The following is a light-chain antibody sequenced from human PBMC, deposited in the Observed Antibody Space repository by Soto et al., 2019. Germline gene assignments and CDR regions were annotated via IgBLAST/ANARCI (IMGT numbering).Light chain of an antibody. J-gene: IGKJ5*01. Sequence: DSQVTQSPSTLSGSVGDRVTITCRASQTISSWLAWYQQKPGKAPKLLIYKASSLESGVPSRFSGSGSGTEFTLTISSLQPDDFATYYCQQYNSYSAITFGQGTRLEIK. CDR3: QQYNSYSAIT. CDR2: KAS. V-gene: IGKV1-5*03. CDR1: QTISSW.